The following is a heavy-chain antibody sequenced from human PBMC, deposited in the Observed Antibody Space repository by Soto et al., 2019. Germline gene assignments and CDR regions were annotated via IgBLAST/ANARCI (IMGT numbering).Heavy chain of an antibody. V-gene: IGHV4-59*01. Sequence: SETLSLACTVSGGSISSYYWSWIRQPPGKGLEWIGYIYYSGSTNYNPSLKSRVTISVDTSKNQFSLKLSSVTAADTAVYYCARFRDEYYDILTGPHFDYWGQGTLVTAPQ. CDR2: IYYSGST. CDR3: ARFRDEYYDILTGPHFDY. D-gene: IGHD3-9*01. CDR1: GGSISSYY. J-gene: IGHJ4*02.